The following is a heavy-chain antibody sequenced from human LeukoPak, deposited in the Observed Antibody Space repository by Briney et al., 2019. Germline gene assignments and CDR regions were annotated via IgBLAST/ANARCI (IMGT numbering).Heavy chain of an antibody. CDR2: IIPIFGTA. CDR3: ARDHSSGLYYFDY. Sequence: SVKVSCKASGGTFSSYAINWVRQATGQGLEWMGGIIPIFGTANYAQKFQGRVTITADKSTSTAYMELSSLRSEDTAVYYCARDHSSGLYYFDYWGQGTLVTVSS. D-gene: IGHD3-22*01. CDR1: GGTFSSYA. V-gene: IGHV1-69*06. J-gene: IGHJ4*02.